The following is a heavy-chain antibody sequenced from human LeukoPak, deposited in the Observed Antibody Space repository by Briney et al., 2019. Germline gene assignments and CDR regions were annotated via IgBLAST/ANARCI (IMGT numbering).Heavy chain of an antibody. Sequence: GGSLRLSCVASGFTYSHYGMNWVRQAPGKGLEWVSGITSDSRGIYYADSVKGRFTISRDNSKNTLYLQMNSLRAEDTAVYYCARVNGYSYGTPAFDYWGQGTLVTVSS. J-gene: IGHJ4*02. CDR2: ITSDSRGI. CDR3: ARVNGYSYGTPAFDY. V-gene: IGHV3-NL1*01. D-gene: IGHD5-18*01. CDR1: GFTYSHYG.